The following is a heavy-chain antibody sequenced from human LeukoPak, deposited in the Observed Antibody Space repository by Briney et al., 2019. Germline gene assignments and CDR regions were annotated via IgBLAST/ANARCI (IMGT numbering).Heavy chain of an antibody. J-gene: IGHJ4*02. CDR2: MSSSSSYI. D-gene: IGHD6-13*01. CDR1: GFTFSSYS. CDR3: ARERRVYSSSWSDFDY. Sequence: GGSLRLSCAASGFTFSSYSMNWVRQAPGKGLEWVSSMSSSSSYIYYADSVKGRFTISRDNAKNSLYLQMNSLRAEDTAVYYCARERRVYSSSWSDFDYWGQGTLVTVSS. V-gene: IGHV3-21*01.